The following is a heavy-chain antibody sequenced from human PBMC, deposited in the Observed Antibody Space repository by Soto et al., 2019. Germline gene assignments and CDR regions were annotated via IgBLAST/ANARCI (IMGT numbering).Heavy chain of an antibody. Sequence: QVTLKKTGPVLVKPTEPLTLTCTASGFSLSNATMAVSWIRQPPGKALEWLAHIFSNDEKSYSTSLKSRHTITKDTSKSQVVLTMTIMDPVDTATYYCARIYCSGGSCYSFWFDPWGQGTLVTVSS. CDR1: GFSLSNATMA. CDR2: IFSNDEK. V-gene: IGHV2-26*01. CDR3: ARIYCSGGSCYSFWFDP. J-gene: IGHJ5*02. D-gene: IGHD2-15*01.